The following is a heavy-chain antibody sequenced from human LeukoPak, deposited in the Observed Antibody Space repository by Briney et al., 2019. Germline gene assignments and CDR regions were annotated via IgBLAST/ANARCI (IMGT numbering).Heavy chain of an antibody. Sequence: SETLSLTCTVSGGSISSYYWSWIRQPPGKGLEWIGYIYYSGSTNYNPSLKSRVTISVDTSKNQFSLKLSSVTAADTAVYYCVRDSYYYDSSGYPYYYYYMDVWGKGTTVTVSS. V-gene: IGHV4-59*01. J-gene: IGHJ6*03. D-gene: IGHD3-22*01. CDR3: VRDSYYYDSSGYPYYYYYMDV. CDR2: IYYSGST. CDR1: GGSISSYY.